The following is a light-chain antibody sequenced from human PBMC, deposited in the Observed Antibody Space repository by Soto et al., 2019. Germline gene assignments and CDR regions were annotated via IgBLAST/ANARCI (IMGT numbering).Light chain of an antibody. V-gene: IGKV1-5*03. CDR2: KAS. J-gene: IGKJ4*01. CDR3: QQYNSYSPRT. Sequence: DIQMTQSPSTLSASVGDRVTITCRASQSISSWLAWYQQKPGKAPRLLIYKASDLESGVPSRFSGSGSGTDFTLTISSLQPDDFATYYCQQYNSYSPRTFGGGTKVDIK. CDR1: QSISSW.